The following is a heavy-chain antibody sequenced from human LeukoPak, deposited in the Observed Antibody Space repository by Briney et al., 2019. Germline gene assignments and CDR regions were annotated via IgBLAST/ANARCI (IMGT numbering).Heavy chain of an antibody. CDR3: AKDRDGYNFPGY. D-gene: IGHD5-24*01. Sequence: GGSLRLSCAASGFTFSSYGMHWVRQAPGKGLDWVAVIWYDGSNKYYADSVKGRFTISRDNSKNTLYLQMNSLRAEDTAVYYCAKDRDGYNFPGYWGQGTLVTVSS. CDR2: IWYDGSNK. J-gene: IGHJ4*02. V-gene: IGHV3-33*06. CDR1: GFTFSSYG.